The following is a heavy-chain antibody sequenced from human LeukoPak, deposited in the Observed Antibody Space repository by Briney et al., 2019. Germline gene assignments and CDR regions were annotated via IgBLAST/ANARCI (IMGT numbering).Heavy chain of an antibody. V-gene: IGHV3-7*01. Sequence: GGSLRLSCAASGFSFSSLAMSWVRQTPGKGLEWVANIKQDGSEKYYVDSVKGRFTISRDNTENSLYLQLNSMRDEDTVVYYCARDILMDYYDSSGYFYWYFDLWGRGTLVTVSS. CDR2: IKQDGSEK. J-gene: IGHJ2*01. CDR3: ARDILMDYYDSSGYFYWYFDL. CDR1: GFSFSSLA. D-gene: IGHD3-22*01.